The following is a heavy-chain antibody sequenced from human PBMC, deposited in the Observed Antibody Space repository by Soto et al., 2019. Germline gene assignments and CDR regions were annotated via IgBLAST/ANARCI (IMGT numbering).Heavy chain of an antibody. CDR2: VHHSWGS. CDR1: GGSISSYY. Sequence: QVQLQESGPGLVKPSETLSLSCTVSGGSISSYYWSWFRQSPGKRMEWIGYVHHSWGSSYNPSLQSRVVISLDTSKSQFSLKVNSVTATDTAVYYCARQGFGRLHGRVDVWGQGTTVTVSS. CDR3: ARQGFGRLHGRVDV. J-gene: IGHJ6*02. V-gene: IGHV4-59*08. D-gene: IGHD3-10*01.